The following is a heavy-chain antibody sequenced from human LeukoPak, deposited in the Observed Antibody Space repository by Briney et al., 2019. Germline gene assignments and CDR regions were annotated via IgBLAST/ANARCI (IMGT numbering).Heavy chain of an antibody. D-gene: IGHD3-9*01. CDR2: INHSGST. V-gene: IGHV4-34*01. Sequence: KTSETLSLTCAVYGGSFSGYYWSWIRQPPGKGLEWIGEINHSGSTNYNPSLKSRVTISVDTSKNQFSLKLSSVTAADTAVYYCARRRKDDILTGYYFDYWGQGTLVTVSS. CDR3: ARRRKDDILTGYYFDY. CDR1: GGSFSGYY. J-gene: IGHJ4*02.